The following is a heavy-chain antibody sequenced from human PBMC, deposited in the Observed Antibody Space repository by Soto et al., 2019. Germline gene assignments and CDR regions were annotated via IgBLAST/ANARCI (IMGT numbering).Heavy chain of an antibody. D-gene: IGHD2-15*01. CDR3: ARDVEVVVAASVSGRYFDY. CDR2: ISGYNGNT. J-gene: IGHJ4*02. CDR1: GYAFTNYG. Sequence: ASVKVSCKASGYAFTNYGITWVRQAPGQGLEWMGWISGYNGNTNYAQKVQGRVTMTTDTSTSTAYMELRSLRSDDAAVYYCARDVEVVVAASVSGRYFDYWGQGTLVTFSS. V-gene: IGHV1-18*01.